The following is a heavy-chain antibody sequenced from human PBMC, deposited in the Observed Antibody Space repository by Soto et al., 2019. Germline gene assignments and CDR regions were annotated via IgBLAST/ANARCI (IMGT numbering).Heavy chain of an antibody. J-gene: IGHJ6*02. V-gene: IGHV1-8*01. CDR1: GYTFTSYD. D-gene: IGHD3-10*01. Sequence: GPSVKVSCKASGYTFTSYDINWVRQATGQGLEWMGWMNPNSGNTGYAQKFQGRVTMTRNTSISTAYMELSSLRSEDTAVYYCARGTLGSGSYYNHNYYYYYGMDVWGQGTTVTVSS. CDR3: ARGTLGSGSYYNHNYYYYYGMDV. CDR2: MNPNSGNT.